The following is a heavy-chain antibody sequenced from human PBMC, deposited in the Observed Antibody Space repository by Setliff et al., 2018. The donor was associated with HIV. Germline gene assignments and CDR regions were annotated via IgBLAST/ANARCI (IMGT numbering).Heavy chain of an antibody. CDR2: INPSGNIT. CDR3: VREDKGYYGSGLG. Sequence: ASVKVSCKASGYTFTNYYIHWVRQAPGQGLEWMGIINPSGNITNYAQKLQGRVTMTKDTSTSTVYMEVRSLRSEDTAVYYCVREDKGYYGSGLGWAQGTPVTVSS. D-gene: IGHD3-10*01. V-gene: IGHV1-46*01. CDR1: GYTFTNYY. J-gene: IGHJ4*02.